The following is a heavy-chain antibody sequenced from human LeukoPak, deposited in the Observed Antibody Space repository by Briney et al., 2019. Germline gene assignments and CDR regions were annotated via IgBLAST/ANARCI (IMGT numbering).Heavy chain of an antibody. Sequence: PSETLSLTCTVSGGSIGSYHWTFIRQPPGKGLEWIGYIYYRGSTSYNPSLKSRVTISVDTSKNQFSLKLSSVTPADTAVYYCARDSGSYYAYVFDIWGQGTMVTVSP. V-gene: IGHV4-59*01. CDR3: ARDSGSYYAYVFDI. J-gene: IGHJ3*02. CDR1: GGSIGSYH. CDR2: IYYRGST. D-gene: IGHD1-26*01.